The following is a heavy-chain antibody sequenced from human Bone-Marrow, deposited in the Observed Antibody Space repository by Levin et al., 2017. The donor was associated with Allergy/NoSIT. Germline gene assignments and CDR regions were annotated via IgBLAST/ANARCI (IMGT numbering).Heavy chain of an antibody. CDR1: GGSIGNSY. D-gene: IGHD5-18*01. CDR3: ARDRGTAMSICDY. V-gene: IGHV4-59*01. Sequence: SQTLSLTCTVSGGSIGNSYWNWIRQPPGKRLEWIGFISYSGSTNYNPSLKSRVTISVDTSKNQFSLKLSSVTAADTAVYYCARDRGTAMSICDYWGQGMLVTVSS. CDR2: ISYSGST. J-gene: IGHJ4*02.